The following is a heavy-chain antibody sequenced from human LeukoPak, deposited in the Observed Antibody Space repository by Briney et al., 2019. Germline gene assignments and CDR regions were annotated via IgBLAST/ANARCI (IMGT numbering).Heavy chain of an antibody. CDR3: ARRSPSSGAFDI. V-gene: IGHV4-59*08. CDR1: GGSISSYY. D-gene: IGHD6-6*01. CDR2: IYYSGST. Sequence: SETLSLTCTVSGGSISSYYWSWIRQPPGKGLEWIGYIYYSGSTNYNPSLKSRVTISVDTSKNQFSLKLSSVTAADTAVYYCARRSPSSGAFDIWGQGTMVTVSS. J-gene: IGHJ3*02.